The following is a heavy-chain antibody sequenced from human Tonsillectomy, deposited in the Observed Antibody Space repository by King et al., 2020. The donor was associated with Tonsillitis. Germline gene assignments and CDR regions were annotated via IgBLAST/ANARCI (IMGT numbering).Heavy chain of an antibody. D-gene: IGHD7-27*01. J-gene: IGHJ6*03. V-gene: IGHV1-46*01. Sequence: VQLVQSGAEVKKPGASVKVSCKASGYTFTSYYIHWVRQAPGQGLEWMGIINPSDGSTIYAQKFQGRVTMTRDTSTSTVYMELSSLRSEDTAVYYCARDTTGDYCYMDVWGRGTTVTVSS. CDR1: GYTFTSYY. CDR2: INPSDGST. CDR3: ARDTTGDYCYMDV.